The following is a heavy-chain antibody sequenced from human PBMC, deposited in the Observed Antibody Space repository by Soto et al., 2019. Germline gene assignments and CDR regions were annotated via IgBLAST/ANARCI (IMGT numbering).Heavy chain of an antibody. Sequence: QVQLVQSGAEVKKPGSSVKVSCKASGGTFSSYAISWVRQAPGQGLEWMGGIIPIFGTANYARKFLGRVTITADESTSTAYMELSSLRSEDTAVYYCARDWAGTTNDAFDIWGQGTMVTVSS. CDR1: GGTFSSYA. CDR2: IIPIFGTA. CDR3: ARDWAGTTNDAFDI. V-gene: IGHV1-69*12. D-gene: IGHD1-7*01. J-gene: IGHJ3*02.